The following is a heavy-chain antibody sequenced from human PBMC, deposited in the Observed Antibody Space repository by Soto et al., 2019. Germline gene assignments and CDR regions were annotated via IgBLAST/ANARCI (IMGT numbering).Heavy chain of an antibody. D-gene: IGHD2-21*02. J-gene: IGHJ5*01. Sequence: QVQLQESGPGLLKPSETLSLTCTVSGGSISSHYWSWIRQPPGKRLEWIGYVHNSGSTNYNPSLKSRVTTAVDTSKNQFSLRLSSVTAADTAVYYCAGHVYEFDNGDNNWFDSWGQGILVTVSS. CDR3: AGHVYEFDNGDNNWFDS. V-gene: IGHV4-59*08. CDR1: GGSISSHY. CDR2: VHNSGST.